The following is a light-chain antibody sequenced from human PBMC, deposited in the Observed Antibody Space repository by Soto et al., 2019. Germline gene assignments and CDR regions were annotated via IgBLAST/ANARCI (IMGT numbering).Light chain of an antibody. CDR3: QHYVNLPPFT. J-gene: IGKJ3*01. CDR1: QDIRKY. CDR2: GAS. V-gene: IGKV1-33*01. Sequence: DIQMTQSPSSLSASVGDRVTITCQASQDIRKYLNWYQQKPGRAPKLLIYGASNLETGVPSRFSGSGYGTDVTFTISSLQPEDIATYYCQHYVNLPPFTFGPGTKVAIK.